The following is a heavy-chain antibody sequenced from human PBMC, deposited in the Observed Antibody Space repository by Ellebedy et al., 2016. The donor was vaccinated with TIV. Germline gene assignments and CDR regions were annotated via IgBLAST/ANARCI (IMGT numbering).Heavy chain of an antibody. CDR3: TRLVGATGDFDS. CDR1: GYSFTSYW. D-gene: IGHD1-26*01. Sequence: KVSCKGSGYSFTSYWIGWVRQRPGKGLEWMGIVYPGDSNIIYSPSFQGQVTISADKSSSTAYLQWTSLKASDTAMYYCTRLVGATGDFDSWGQGTLVTVSS. CDR2: VYPGDSNI. V-gene: IGHV5-51*01. J-gene: IGHJ4*02.